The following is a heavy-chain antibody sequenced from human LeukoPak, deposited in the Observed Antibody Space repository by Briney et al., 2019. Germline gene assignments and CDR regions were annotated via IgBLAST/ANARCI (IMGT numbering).Heavy chain of an antibody. D-gene: IGHD1-26*01. CDR3: ATDVIVGATDAFDI. CDR1: GGTFSSYA. J-gene: IGHJ3*02. CDR2: IIPIFGTA. V-gene: IGHV1-69*06. Sequence: ASVKVSCKASGGTFSSYAISWVRQAPGQGLEWMGGIIPIFGTANYAQKFQGRVTMTEDTSTDTAYMELSSLRSEDTAVYYCATDVIVGATDAFDIWGQGTMVTVSS.